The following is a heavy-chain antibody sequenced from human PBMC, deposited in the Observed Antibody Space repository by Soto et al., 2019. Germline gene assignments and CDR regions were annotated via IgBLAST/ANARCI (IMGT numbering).Heavy chain of an antibody. V-gene: IGHV6-1*01. Sequence: SRTLSLTCAISGDSVSSNSAAWNWLRQSPSRGLEWLGRTYYRSKWYNDYVVSVKSRITINPDTSKNQFSLQLNSVTPEDTAVYYCARERRVLSEAFDIRGQGTVVTASS. CDR1: GDSVSSNSAA. CDR3: ARERRVLSEAFDI. CDR2: TYYRSKWYN. D-gene: IGHD3-3*01. J-gene: IGHJ3*02.